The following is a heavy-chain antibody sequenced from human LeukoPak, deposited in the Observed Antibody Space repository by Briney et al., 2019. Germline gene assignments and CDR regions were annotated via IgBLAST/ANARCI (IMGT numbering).Heavy chain of an antibody. V-gene: IGHV4-39*01. CDR1: GGSISSSTHY. CDR3: VRQFDY. Sequence: SETLSLTCTVSGGSISSSTHYWVWIRQSPGKGLEWIGNFYSSGSIYYNPSLKSRVTISVDTSKNQFSLKLTSVTAADTAVYYCVRQFDYCGQGTLVTVSS. CDR2: FYSSGSI. J-gene: IGHJ4*02.